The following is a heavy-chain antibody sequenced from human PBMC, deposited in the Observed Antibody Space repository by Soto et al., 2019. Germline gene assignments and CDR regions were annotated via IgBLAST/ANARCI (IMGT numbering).Heavy chain of an antibody. J-gene: IGHJ4*02. CDR1: VYTFTSYG. CDR2: ISAYNGNT. V-gene: IGHV1-18*01. D-gene: IGHD1-20*01. Sequence: ASVKVSCKASVYTFTSYGISWVRQAPGQGLEWMGWISAYNGNTNYAQKLQGRVTMTTDTSTSTAYMELSSLRSEDTAVYYCARGITLPTPLDYWGQGTLVTVSS. CDR3: ARGITLPTPLDY.